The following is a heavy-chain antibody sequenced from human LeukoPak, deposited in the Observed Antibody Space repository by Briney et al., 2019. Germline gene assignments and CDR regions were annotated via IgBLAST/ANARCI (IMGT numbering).Heavy chain of an antibody. J-gene: IGHJ3*02. CDR2: ISYDGSNK. V-gene: IGHV3-30*03. Sequence: GGSLRLSCAASGFTFSSYGMHWVRQAPGKGLEWVAVISYDGSNKYYADSVKGRFTISRDNAKNSLYLQMNSLRAEDTAVYYCARDTRVGWNYDDAFDIWGQGTMVTVSS. D-gene: IGHD1-7*01. CDR3: ARDTRVGWNYDDAFDI. CDR1: GFTFSSYG.